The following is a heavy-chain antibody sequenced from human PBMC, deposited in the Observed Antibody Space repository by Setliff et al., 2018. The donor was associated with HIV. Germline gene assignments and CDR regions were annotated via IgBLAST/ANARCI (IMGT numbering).Heavy chain of an antibody. J-gene: IGHJ4*01. Sequence: SETLSLTCTVSGGSNSSYNWNWIRQPAGQRLTSIERISAAGPINHTPSLRSRVTLSVDTSENQFSLTVNSVTAADTAMYFCARVEGRATGSWWDQSASWYLDYWGHGILVTVSS. CDR3: ARVEGRATGSWWDQSASWYLDY. V-gene: IGHV4-4*07. CDR2: ISAAGPI. D-gene: IGHD6-13*01. CDR1: GGSNSSYN.